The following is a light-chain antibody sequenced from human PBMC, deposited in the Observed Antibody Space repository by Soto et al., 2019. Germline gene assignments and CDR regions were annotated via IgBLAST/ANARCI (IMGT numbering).Light chain of an antibody. CDR3: CSYAGNYYV. J-gene: IGLJ1*01. Sequence: QSALTQPRSVSGSPGQSVTISCTGTTSDVGGYNYVSWYQQDPDKAPKLMIYDVSKRPSGVPDRFSGSKSGNTASLTISGLQAEDEADYYFCSYAGNYYVFGTGTKLTVL. V-gene: IGLV2-11*01. CDR2: DVS. CDR1: TSDVGGYNY.